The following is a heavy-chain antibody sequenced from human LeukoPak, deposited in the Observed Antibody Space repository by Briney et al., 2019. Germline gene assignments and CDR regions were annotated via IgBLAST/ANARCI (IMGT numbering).Heavy chain of an antibody. V-gene: IGHV3-23*01. J-gene: IGHJ1*01. D-gene: IGHD2-2*01. Sequence: GGSLRLSCAATGFTFSTYAMSWVRQAPGKGLEWVSLISGSGITTYYADSVQGRFTISRDTSKNTLYLQMNSLRAEDTAVYYCAKTGYCSSSGCYVAPYVGWGQGTRVTVSS. CDR1: GFTFSTYA. CDR3: AKTGYCSSSGCYVAPYVG. CDR2: ISGSGITT.